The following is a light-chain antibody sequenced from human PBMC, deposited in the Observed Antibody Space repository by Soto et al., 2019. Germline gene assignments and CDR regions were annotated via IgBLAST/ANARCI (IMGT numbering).Light chain of an antibody. V-gene: IGLV1-40*01. Sequence: QSVLTQPPSVSGAPGQRVTISCTGSSSNIGAGYDVHWYQQLPGKAPKLLIYGNDNRPSGVPGRFSGSKSGTSASLAITGLRADDEADYYCQSYGSSPSANFVFGAGGKVTVL. CDR1: SSNIGAGYD. CDR3: QSYGSSPSANFV. CDR2: GND. J-gene: IGLJ1*01.